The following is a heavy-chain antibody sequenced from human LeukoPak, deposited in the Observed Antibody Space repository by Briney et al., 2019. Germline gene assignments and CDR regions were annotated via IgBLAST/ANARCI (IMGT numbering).Heavy chain of an antibody. V-gene: IGHV3-30-3*01. CDR1: GFTFSSYA. J-gene: IGHJ4*02. Sequence: GGSLRLSCAASGFTFSSYAMHWVRQAPGKGLEWVAVISYDGSNKYYADSVKGRFTISRDNSKNTLYLQMNSLRAEDTAVYYCARERCSSTSCSPYYFDYWGQGTLVTVSS. CDR2: ISYDGSNK. CDR3: ARERCSSTSCSPYYFDY. D-gene: IGHD2-2*01.